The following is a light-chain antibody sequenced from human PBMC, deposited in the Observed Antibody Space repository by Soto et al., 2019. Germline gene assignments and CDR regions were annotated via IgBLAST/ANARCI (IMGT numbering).Light chain of an antibody. J-gene: IGKJ1*01. CDR2: AAS. CDR3: QHSDRTLT. Sequence: DIQMTQSPSSLSASVGDRVTITFRASQSICSYLTWYQKKPGKAPKLLIYAASSLQSGVPSRFSGSGSGTDLTLTTSRHQPEDVPTNNRQHSDRTLTFGQGTKVEIK. V-gene: IGKV1-39*01. CDR1: QSICSY.